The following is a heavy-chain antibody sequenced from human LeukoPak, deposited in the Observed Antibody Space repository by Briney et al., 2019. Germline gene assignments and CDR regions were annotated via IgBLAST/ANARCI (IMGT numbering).Heavy chain of an antibody. D-gene: IGHD2-2*01. CDR1: GFTFSSYS. CDR2: ISSSSSTI. Sequence: GGSLRLSCAASGFTFSSYSMNWVRQAPGKGLEWVSYISSSSSTIYYADSVKGRFTISRDNAKNSLYLQMNSLRAEDTAVYYCARDSSLDIVVVPAASPDAFDIWGQGTMVTVSS. CDR3: ARDSSLDIVVVPAASPDAFDI. J-gene: IGHJ3*02. V-gene: IGHV3-48*01.